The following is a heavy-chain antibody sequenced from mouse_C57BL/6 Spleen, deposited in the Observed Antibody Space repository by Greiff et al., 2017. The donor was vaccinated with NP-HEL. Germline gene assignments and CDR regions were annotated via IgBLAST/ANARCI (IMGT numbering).Heavy chain of an antibody. CDR2: INPNNGGT. CDR3: AIYYDYPYWYFDV. CDR1: GYTFTDYN. V-gene: IGHV1-22*01. Sequence: VQLQQSGPELVKPGASVKMSCKASGYTFTDYNMHWVKQSHGKSLEWIGYINPNNGGTSYNQKFKGKATLTVNKSSSTAYMELRSLTSEDSAVYYCAIYYDYPYWYFDVWGTGTTVTVSS. J-gene: IGHJ1*03. D-gene: IGHD2-4*01.